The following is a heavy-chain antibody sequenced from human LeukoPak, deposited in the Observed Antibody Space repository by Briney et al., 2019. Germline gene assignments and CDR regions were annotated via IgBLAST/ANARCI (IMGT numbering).Heavy chain of an antibody. D-gene: IGHD3-10*01. V-gene: IGHV1-18*01. CDR1: GYTFTSYG. CDR2: ISAYNGNT. Sequence: GASVTVSCKASGYTFTSYGISWVRQAPGQGPEWMGWISAYNGNTNYAQKLQGRVTMTTDTSTSTAYMDLRSLRSDDTAVYYCARGPLWFGEFYFDYWGQGTLVTVSS. J-gene: IGHJ4*02. CDR3: ARGPLWFGEFYFDY.